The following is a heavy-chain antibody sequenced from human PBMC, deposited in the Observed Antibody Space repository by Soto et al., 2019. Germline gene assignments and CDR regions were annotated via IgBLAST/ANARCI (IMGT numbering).Heavy chain of an antibody. CDR3: ARTDLGEFYFDY. V-gene: IGHV1-69*02. CDR2: IIPILGIT. CDR1: AGTFSSYT. D-gene: IGHD3-10*01. J-gene: IGHJ4*02. Sequence: GASGKVSCKASAGTFSSYTISWVRQAPGQGLEWMGRIIPILGITNYAQKFQGRVTITADKSTSTAYMELSSLRSEDTAVYYCARTDLGEFYFDYWGQGTLVTVSS.